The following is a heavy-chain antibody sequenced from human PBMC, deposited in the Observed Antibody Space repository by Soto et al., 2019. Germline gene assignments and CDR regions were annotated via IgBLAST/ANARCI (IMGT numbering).Heavy chain of an antibody. CDR2: ISSSSSYT. CDR1: GFTFSDYY. D-gene: IGHD3-22*01. V-gene: IGHV3-11*06. Sequence: GGSLRLSCAASGFTFSDYYMSWIRQAPGKGLEWVSYISSSSSYTNYADSVKGRFTISRDNAKNSLYLQMNSLRAEDTAVYYCARQGSYYDSSGYLYYFDYWGQGTLVTVSS. J-gene: IGHJ4*02. CDR3: ARQGSYYDSSGYLYYFDY.